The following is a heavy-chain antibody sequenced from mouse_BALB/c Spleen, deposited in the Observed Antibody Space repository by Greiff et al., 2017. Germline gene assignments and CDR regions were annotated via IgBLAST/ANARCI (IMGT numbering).Heavy chain of an antibody. CDR3: ARRHYGSYFDY. CDR2: ISYSGST. Sequence: EVKLVESGPGLVKPSQSLSLTCTVTGYSITSDYAWNWIRQFPGNKLEWMGYISYSGSTSYNPSLKSRISITRDTSKNQFFLQLNSVTTEDTATYYCARRHYGSYFDYWGQGTTLTVSS. J-gene: IGHJ2*01. D-gene: IGHD1-1*01. V-gene: IGHV3-2*02. CDR1: GYSITSDYA.